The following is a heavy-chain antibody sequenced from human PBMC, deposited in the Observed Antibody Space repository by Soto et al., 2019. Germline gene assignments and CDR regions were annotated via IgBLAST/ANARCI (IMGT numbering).Heavy chain of an antibody. D-gene: IGHD6-25*01. CDR2: VYFSGNT. CDR3: GSVRPSGYVLS. Sequence: LTCTVSGGSLSSYYWTWIRQSPGKGLEWIGYVYFSGNTNYNPSLKSRVTISIDTSKNQFSLRLASVTAADTAFYYCGSVRPSGYVLSWGQGTLVTVSS. CDR1: GGSLSSYY. V-gene: IGHV4-59*01. J-gene: IGHJ5*02.